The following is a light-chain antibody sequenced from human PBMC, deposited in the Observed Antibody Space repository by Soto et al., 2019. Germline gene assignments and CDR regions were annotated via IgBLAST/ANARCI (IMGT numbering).Light chain of an antibody. CDR2: EGI. J-gene: IGLJ1*01. CDR3: CSYVGATTYV. V-gene: IGLV2-23*01. CDR1: SSTVGGFNV. Sequence: QSVLTQPASVSGSPGQSITISCTGTSSTVGGFNVVSWYQQHPGKAPKVIIYEGIKRPSGVSNRFSGSNSGSTASLTISGLQAEEEAHSYCCSYVGATTYVFGTGTKVTVL.